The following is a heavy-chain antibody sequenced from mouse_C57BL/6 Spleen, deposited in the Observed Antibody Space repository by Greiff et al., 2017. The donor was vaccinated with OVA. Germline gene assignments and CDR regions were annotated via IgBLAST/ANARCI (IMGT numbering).Heavy chain of an antibody. CDR2: ILPGSGST. J-gene: IGHJ1*03. V-gene: IGHV1-9*01. D-gene: IGHD1-1*01. CDR1: GYTFTGYW. Sequence: VQLQQSGAELMKPGASVKLSCKATGYTFTGYWIEWVKQRPGHGLEWIGEILPGSGSTTYNEKFKGKATFTAATSSNTAYMQLSSLTTEDSAIYYCARPYYGSSHWYFDVWGTGTTVTVSS. CDR3: ARPYYGSSHWYFDV.